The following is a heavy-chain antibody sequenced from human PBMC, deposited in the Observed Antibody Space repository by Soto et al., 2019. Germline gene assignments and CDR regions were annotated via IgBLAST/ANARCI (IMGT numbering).Heavy chain of an antibody. CDR2: ISDTCLSI. CDR1: GFTFGKNA. J-gene: IGHJ4*02. D-gene: IGHD3-3*01. Sequence: EVQMLESGVHMIQPWGSLILAFAASGFTFGKNAMHGVRQAPGKGLEWIYGISDTCLSIYYADSVKGLFTIPRDKSKNTLAVQINSLRVDDTAMYYCATQVNYSGMVSGLEFRGQGALVTVSS. V-gene: IGHV3-23*01. CDR3: ATQVNYSGMVSGLEF.